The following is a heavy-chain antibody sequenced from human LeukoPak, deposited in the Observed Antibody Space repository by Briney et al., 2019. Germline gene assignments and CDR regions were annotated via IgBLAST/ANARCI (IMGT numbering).Heavy chain of an antibody. D-gene: IGHD1-26*01. CDR2: ISSSSSTI. J-gene: IGHJ3*02. V-gene: IGHV3-48*01. CDR1: GFTFSSYS. Sequence: GGSLRLSCAASGFTFSSYSMNWVRQAPGKGLEWVSYISSSSSTIYYADSVKGRFTISRDNAKNSLYLQMNSLRAEDTAVYYCARDLRWELLYAFDIWGQGTMVTVSS. CDR3: ARDLRWELLYAFDI.